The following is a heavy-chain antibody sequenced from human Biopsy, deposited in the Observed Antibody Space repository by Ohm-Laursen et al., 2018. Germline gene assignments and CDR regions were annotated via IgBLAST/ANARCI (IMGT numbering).Heavy chain of an antibody. V-gene: IGHV4-31*01. CDR1: GGSISSGGSY. D-gene: IGHD3-22*01. CDR3: ARGDYFDSNGYFWFDP. CDR2: IFNSANT. J-gene: IGHJ5*02. Sequence: TLSLTCTVSGGSISSGGSYWSWIRHRPGKGLEWIGYIFNSANTYYNPSLKNLITISGDTSKNQFSLKLNSVTAADTAVYYFARGDYFDSNGYFWFDPWGQGTLVTVSS.